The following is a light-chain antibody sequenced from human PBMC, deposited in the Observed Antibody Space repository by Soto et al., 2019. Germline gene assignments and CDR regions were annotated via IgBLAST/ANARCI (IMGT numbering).Light chain of an antibody. V-gene: IGLV2-14*01. J-gene: IGLJ1*01. CDR1: SSDVGGYNY. CDR3: SSYTSSSTLPYV. CDR2: DVS. Sequence: QSVLTQPASVSGSPGQSITISCTGTSSDVGGYNYVSWYQQHPGKAPKLMIYDVSNRPSGVSNRCSGSKSGNTASLTISGLQAEDEADYYCSSYTSSSTLPYVFGTGTKVTVL.